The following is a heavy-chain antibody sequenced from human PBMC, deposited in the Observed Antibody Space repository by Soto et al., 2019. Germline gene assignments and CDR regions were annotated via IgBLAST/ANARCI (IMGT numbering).Heavy chain of an antibody. CDR2: ISVYNGKT. V-gene: IGHV1-18*01. CDR1: GYTFTSFG. D-gene: IGHD4-17*01. Sequence: QVQLVQSGAEVKKPGASVKVSCKASGYTFTSFGITWVRQAPGQGLEWMGWISVYNGKTSYAQKLQGRVTVTRDTSTNTAYMELRSLRSDDTAIYYCAKDDYGKNDGDSLEMWGPGTVVTVSS. J-gene: IGHJ3*02. CDR3: AKDDYGKNDGDSLEM.